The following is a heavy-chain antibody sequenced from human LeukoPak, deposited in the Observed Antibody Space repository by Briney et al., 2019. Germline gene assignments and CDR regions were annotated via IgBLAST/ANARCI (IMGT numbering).Heavy chain of an antibody. CDR1: GFTFDDYA. J-gene: IGHJ4*02. Sequence: PGRSLRLSCAASGFTFDDYAMHWVRQAPGKGLEWVSGISWNGGSIGYADSVKGRFTISSDNAKNSLYLQMNSLRAEDTALYYCAKDYHYDRTYFDYWGQGTLVTVSS. V-gene: IGHV3-9*01. CDR3: AKDYHYDRTYFDY. D-gene: IGHD3-3*01. CDR2: ISWNGGSI.